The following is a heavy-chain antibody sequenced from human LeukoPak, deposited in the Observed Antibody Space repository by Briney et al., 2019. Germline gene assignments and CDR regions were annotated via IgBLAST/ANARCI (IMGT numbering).Heavy chain of an antibody. V-gene: IGHV3-30*18. J-gene: IGHJ4*02. CDR1: GFTFSSYG. Sequence: GGSLRLSCAASGFTFSSYGMHWVRQAPGKGLEWVAVISYDGSNKYYADSVKGRFTISRDNSKDTLYLQMNSLRAEDTAVYYCAKDQGDGSGSSLYYFDYWGQGTLVTVSS. CDR3: AKDQGDGSGSSLYYFDY. CDR2: ISYDGSNK. D-gene: IGHD3-10*01.